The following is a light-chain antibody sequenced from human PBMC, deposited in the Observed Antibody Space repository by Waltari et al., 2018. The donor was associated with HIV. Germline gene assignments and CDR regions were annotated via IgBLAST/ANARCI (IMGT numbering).Light chain of an antibody. V-gene: IGLV1-44*01. CDR3: AAWDDSLKGGA. CDR2: SNN. Sequence: QSVLAQPPSASGTPGQRVTISCSGSTSTIGGNPLSWYQQLPGTAPKLLIYSNNERPSGVPDRLSGSTSGTSASLVISGLQSEDEADYYCAAWDDSLKGGAFGTGTKVTVL. J-gene: IGLJ1*01. CDR1: TSTIGGNP.